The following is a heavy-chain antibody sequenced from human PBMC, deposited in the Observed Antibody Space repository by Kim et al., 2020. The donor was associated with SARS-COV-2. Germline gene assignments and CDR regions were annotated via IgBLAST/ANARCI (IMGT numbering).Heavy chain of an antibody. J-gene: IGHJ4*02. V-gene: IGHV5-51*01. CDR3: ARRSGNTFDY. Sequence: DTRYSPSFQGQSTISADKSISTAYLQWSSLKASDTAMYYCARRSGNTFDYWGQGTLVTVSS. CDR2: DT. D-gene: IGHD3-10*01.